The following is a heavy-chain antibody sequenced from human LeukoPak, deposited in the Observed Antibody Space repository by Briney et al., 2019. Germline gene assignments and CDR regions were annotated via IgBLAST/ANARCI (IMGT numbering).Heavy chain of an antibody. CDR1: GGSISSYY. D-gene: IGHD3-3*01. CDR2: IYYSGST. J-gene: IGHJ6*02. CDR3: AGLRFLEWLETYYYGMDV. V-gene: IGHV4-59*01. Sequence: SETLSLTCTASGGSISSYYWSWIRQPPGKGLEWIGYIYYSGSTNYNPSLKSRVTISVDTSKNQFSLKLSSVTAADTAVYYCAGLRFLEWLETYYYGMDVWGQGTTVTVSS.